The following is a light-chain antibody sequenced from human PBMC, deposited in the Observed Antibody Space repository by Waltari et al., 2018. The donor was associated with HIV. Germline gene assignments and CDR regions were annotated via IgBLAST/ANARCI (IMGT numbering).Light chain of an antibody. J-gene: IGLJ3*02. Sequence: QSALTQPASVSGSPGQSTTISCPGTSSDVGGYNYVSWYQQPPGKAPQPMIYEVSNRPSGVSNRFSGSKSGNTASLTISGLQAEDEADYYCSSYTSSSTEVFGGGTKLTVL. CDR3: SSYTSSSTEV. V-gene: IGLV2-14*01. CDR1: SSDVGGYNY. CDR2: EVS.